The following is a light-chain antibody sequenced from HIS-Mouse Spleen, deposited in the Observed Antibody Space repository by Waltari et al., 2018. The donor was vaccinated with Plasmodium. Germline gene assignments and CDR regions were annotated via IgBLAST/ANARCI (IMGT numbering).Light chain of an antibody. CDR3: NSRDSSGNHWV. Sequence: QPVRITCQGDSLSSYYASWYQQKPGQAPVLVIYGKNNRPSGNPDRFSGSSSGNTASLTITGAQAEDEADYYCNSRDSSGNHWVFGGGTKLTVL. J-gene: IGLJ3*02. CDR2: GKN. V-gene: IGLV3-19*01. CDR1: SLSSYY.